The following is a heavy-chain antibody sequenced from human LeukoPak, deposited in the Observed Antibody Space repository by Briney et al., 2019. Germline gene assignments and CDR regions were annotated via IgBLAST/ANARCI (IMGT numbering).Heavy chain of an antibody. V-gene: IGHV4-4*07. Sequence: SETLSLTSTVSGGSISSYYWSWIRQSAGKGLEGIGRFYTSGNTNYNLSLKSRVTMSVHTSKNQFPLKLSSVTAADTAVYYCARDQVMARGVNYYYYMDVWGKGTTVTVSS. CDR3: ARDQVMARGVNYYYYMDV. CDR2: FYTSGNT. D-gene: IGHD3-10*01. J-gene: IGHJ6*03. CDR1: GGSISSYY.